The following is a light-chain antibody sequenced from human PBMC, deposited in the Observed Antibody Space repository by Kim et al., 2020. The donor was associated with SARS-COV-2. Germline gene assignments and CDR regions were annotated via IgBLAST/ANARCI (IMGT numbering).Light chain of an antibody. V-gene: IGKV1-12*01. CDR3: QQAHSFPLT. CDR2: TAS. CDR1: QGIVNL. J-gene: IGKJ4*01. Sequence: ASVGDRVPITCRASQGIVNLLAWYQQKPGKAPKLLISTASRLQSGVPSRFIGSGSGTEFTLTITSLQPEDFATYYCQQAHSFPLTFGGGTKVDIK.